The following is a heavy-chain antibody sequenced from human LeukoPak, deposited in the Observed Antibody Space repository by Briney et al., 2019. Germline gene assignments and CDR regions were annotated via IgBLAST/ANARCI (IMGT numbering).Heavy chain of an antibody. Sequence: GGSLRLSCAASGFRITNAWMNWVRQAPGKGLEWVAVISYDGSNKCYADSVKGRFTISRDNSRNTLDLQMNSLSAEDTAVYYCAKPYSGTFYSFDSWGQGALVTVSS. J-gene: IGHJ4*02. V-gene: IGHV3-30*18. D-gene: IGHD1-26*01. CDR2: ISYDGSNK. CDR1: GFRITNAW. CDR3: AKPYSGTFYSFDS.